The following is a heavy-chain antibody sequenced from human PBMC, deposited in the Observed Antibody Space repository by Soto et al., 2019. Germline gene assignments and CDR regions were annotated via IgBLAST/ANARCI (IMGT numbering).Heavy chain of an antibody. Sequence: PGGSLRLSCAASGFTFSSYGMHWVRQAPGKGLEWVAVISYDGSNKYYADSVKGRFTISRDNSKNTLYLQMNSLRAEDTAVYYCARAEIEMATILGTGPLGYWGQGTLVTVSS. CDR2: ISYDGSNK. CDR3: ARAEIEMATILGTGPLGY. J-gene: IGHJ4*02. CDR1: GFTFSSYG. V-gene: IGHV3-30*03. D-gene: IGHD5-12*01.